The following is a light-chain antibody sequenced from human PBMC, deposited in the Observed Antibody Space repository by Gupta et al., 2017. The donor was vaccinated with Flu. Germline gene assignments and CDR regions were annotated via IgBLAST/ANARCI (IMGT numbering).Light chain of an antibody. J-gene: IGKJ1*01. Sequence: DIQMTQSPSSLSASVGDRVTIACRASQSISSYLNWYQLKPGKAPKLLLYAAFSLHSGVPSRFSGSGSGTDFNLTISRLQPADFATYSCQQSDSTPWTFGQGTKVEIK. CDR1: QSISSY. CDR2: AAF. CDR3: QQSDSTPWT. V-gene: IGKV1-39*01.